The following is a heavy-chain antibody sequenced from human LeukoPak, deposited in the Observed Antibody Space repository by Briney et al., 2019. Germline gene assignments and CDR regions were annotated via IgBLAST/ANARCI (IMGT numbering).Heavy chain of an antibody. D-gene: IGHD2-15*01. Sequence: GESLKISCKGSGYSFTSYWIGWVRQMPGKGLEWMGIIHPDDSDTRYSPSFEGQVTISVDKSISTAYLQWSSLKASDSAMYYCARHGISQSKGMDVWGQGTTVTVSS. CDR1: GYSFTSYW. CDR3: ARHGISQSKGMDV. CDR2: IHPDDSDT. J-gene: IGHJ6*02. V-gene: IGHV5-51*01.